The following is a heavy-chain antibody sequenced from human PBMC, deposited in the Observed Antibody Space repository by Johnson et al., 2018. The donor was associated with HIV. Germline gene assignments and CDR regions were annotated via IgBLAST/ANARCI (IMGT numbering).Heavy chain of an antibody. J-gene: IGHJ3*02. V-gene: IGHV3-43*01. D-gene: IGHD7-27*01. CDR2: ISWDGGST. CDR3: ARPRTGSDAFDI. CDR1: GFTFDDYT. Sequence: VQLVESGGGLVQPGGSLRLSCAASGFTFDDYTMHWVRQAPGKGLEWLSLISWDGGSTYYADSVKGRFTISRDNSKNSLYLQMNSLRAGDTAVYYCARPRTGSDAFDIWGQGTMVTVSS.